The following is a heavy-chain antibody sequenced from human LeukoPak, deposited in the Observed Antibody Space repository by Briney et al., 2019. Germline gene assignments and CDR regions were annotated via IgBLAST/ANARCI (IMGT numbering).Heavy chain of an antibody. D-gene: IGHD6-6*01. CDR3: AKAPRSSSSYYFDY. J-gene: IGHJ4*02. CDR2: ISGSGGST. V-gene: IGHV3-23*01. Sequence: GGSLRLSCAASGFPFSSYAMSWVRQAPGKGLEWVSAISGSGGSTYYADSVKGRFTISRDNSKNTLYLQMNSLRAEDTAVYYCAKAPRSSSSYYFDYWGQGTLVTVSS. CDR1: GFPFSSYA.